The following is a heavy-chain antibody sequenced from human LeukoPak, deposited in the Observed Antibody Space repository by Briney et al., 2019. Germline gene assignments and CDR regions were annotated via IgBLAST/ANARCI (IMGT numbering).Heavy chain of an antibody. Sequence: AAVKVFCKTSSYTFTSYGIRWVRQAPGQGLEWMGWISAYNGNTNYAQKLQGRVTMTTNTSTSTAYMELRSLRSDDTAVYYCARGLDIVGEGFDYWGQGTLVTVSS. CDR1: SYTFTSYG. CDR3: ARGLDIVGEGFDY. V-gene: IGHV1-18*01. D-gene: IGHD5-12*01. CDR2: ISAYNGNT. J-gene: IGHJ4*02.